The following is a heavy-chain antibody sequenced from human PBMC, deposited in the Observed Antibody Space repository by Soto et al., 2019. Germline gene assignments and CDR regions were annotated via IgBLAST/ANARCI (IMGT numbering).Heavy chain of an antibody. V-gene: IGHV3-23*01. CDR3: AKILSTVTTYYYGMDV. D-gene: IGHD4-17*01. CDR1: GFSFSTYP. Sequence: EVQLLESGGGLVQPGGSLRLSCAASGFSFSTYPMVWVRQAPGKGLEAVSSISGSGDKTYYTDSVKARFTMSRDHSKNTVYLQMNSLRAEDTALYYCAKILSTVTTYYYGMDVWGQGTTVTVSS. CDR2: ISGSGDKT. J-gene: IGHJ6*02.